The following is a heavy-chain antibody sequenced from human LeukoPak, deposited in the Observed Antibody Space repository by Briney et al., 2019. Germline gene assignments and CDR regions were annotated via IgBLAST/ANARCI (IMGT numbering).Heavy chain of an antibody. J-gene: IGHJ3*02. D-gene: IGHD6-13*01. V-gene: IGHV4-59*01. CDR2: IYYTGST. CDR3: ARLYLGGSSSWYPLRAFDI. CDR1: GGSISSYY. Sequence: SETLSLTCTVSGGSISSYYWSWIRQPPGKGLEWIGYIYYTGSTNKNPSLKSRVTMSVDTSKNQFSLNLKSVTPEDTAVYYCARLYLGGSSSWYPLRAFDIWGQGTMVTVSS.